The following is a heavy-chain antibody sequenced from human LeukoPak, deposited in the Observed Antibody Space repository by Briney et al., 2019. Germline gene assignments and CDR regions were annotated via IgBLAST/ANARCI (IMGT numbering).Heavy chain of an antibody. D-gene: IGHD6-13*01. CDR2: IYTRGSA. V-gene: IGHV4-4*07. CDR1: GGSINNYY. Sequence: SETLSLTCTVSGGSINNYYWSWIRQPAGKGLEWIGRIYTRGSANYNPSLKSRVTMSVDTSKNQFSLKLSSVTAADTAVYYCAAQSASYSSSPGDYWGQGTLVTVSS. J-gene: IGHJ4*02. CDR3: AAQSASYSSSPGDY.